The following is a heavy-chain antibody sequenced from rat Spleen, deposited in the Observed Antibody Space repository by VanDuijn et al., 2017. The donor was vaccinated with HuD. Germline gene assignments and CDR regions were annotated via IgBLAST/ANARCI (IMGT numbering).Heavy chain of an antibody. D-gene: IGHD1-2*01. CDR2: MKYDGDT. V-gene: IGHV2S30*01. J-gene: IGHJ2*01. CDR3: TRSGYYYSSYVPFFDY. CDR1: GFSLMDYS. Sequence: QVQLKESGPGLVQPSQTLSLTCTVSGFSLMDYSVHWVRQPPGKGLEWMGRMKYDGDTYYNSALKSRLIISRDTSKSQVFLKMNSLQTDDTAIYFCTRSGYYYSSYVPFFDYWGQGVMVTVSS.